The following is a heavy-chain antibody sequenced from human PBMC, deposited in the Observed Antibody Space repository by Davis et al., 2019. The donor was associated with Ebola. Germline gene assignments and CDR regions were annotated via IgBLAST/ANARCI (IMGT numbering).Heavy chain of an antibody. V-gene: IGHV3-30*04. Sequence: GESLKISCVASGFTFRSYAMHWVRQAPGKGLEWVAVISFDGEYKNYAESVKGRFNISRDNSKNTLSLQMSSLRGEETAAYYCTRDRGGSSAVFDYWGQGTLVTVSA. CDR2: ISFDGEYK. CDR1: GFTFRSYA. J-gene: IGHJ4*02. D-gene: IGHD3-10*01. CDR3: TRDRGGSSAVFDY.